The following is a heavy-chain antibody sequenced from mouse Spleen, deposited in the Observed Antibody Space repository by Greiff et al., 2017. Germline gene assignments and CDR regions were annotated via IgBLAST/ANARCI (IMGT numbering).Heavy chain of an antibody. CDR2: ISSGGGNT. Sequence: EVQVVESGGGLVKLGGSLKLSCAASGFTFSSYAMSWVRQTPEKRLEWVATISSGGGNTYYPDSVKGRFTISRDNAKNTLYLQMSSLKSEDTAMYYCARRDYDEAMDYWGQGTSVTVSS. D-gene: IGHD2-4*01. CDR1: GFTFSSYA. CDR3: ARRDYDEAMDY. J-gene: IGHJ4*01. V-gene: IGHV5-9-3*01.